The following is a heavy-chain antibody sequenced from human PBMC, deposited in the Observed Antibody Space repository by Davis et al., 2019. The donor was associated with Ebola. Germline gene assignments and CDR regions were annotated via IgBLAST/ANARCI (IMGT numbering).Heavy chain of an antibody. CDR3: ARDRGGIDY. D-gene: IGHD1-26*01. Sequence: GGSLRLSCAASGFTFNKYGMFWVRQAPGKGLEWVAVIWYDGSNKYYADSVKGRFTISRDNSKNTLYLQMNSLRAEDTAVYYCARDRGGIDYWGQGTLVTVSS. CDR1: GFTFNKYG. J-gene: IGHJ4*02. CDR2: IWYDGSNK. V-gene: IGHV3-33*07.